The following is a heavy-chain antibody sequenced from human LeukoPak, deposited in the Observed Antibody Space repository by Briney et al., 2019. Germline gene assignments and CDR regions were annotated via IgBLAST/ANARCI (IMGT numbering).Heavy chain of an antibody. V-gene: IGHV1-69*01. CDR1: GFTFSSYA. CDR2: IIPIFGTA. Sequence: NPGGSLRLSCAASGFTFSSYAMSWVRQAPGQGLEWMGGIIPIFGTANYAQKFQGRVTITADESTSTAYMELSSLRYEDTAVYYCAREVSYSSGWTFFDYWGQGTLVTVSS. D-gene: IGHD6-19*01. CDR3: AREVSYSSGWTFFDY. J-gene: IGHJ4*02.